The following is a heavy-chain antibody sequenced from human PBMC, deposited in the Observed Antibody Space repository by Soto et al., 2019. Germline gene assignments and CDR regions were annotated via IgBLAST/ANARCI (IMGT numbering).Heavy chain of an antibody. CDR2: INIDGSTT. Sequence: EVQLVESGGNLVQPGGSLRLSCAASGFSFSDYWMHWVRQAPGKGLMWVSRINIDGSTTNYAGSVKGRFTISRDNAKNTLYLQMNRLRVEDTAGYYCARDRVVGSGSTDDWGQGTLVTVSS. CDR3: ARDRVVGSGSTDD. D-gene: IGHD3-10*01. V-gene: IGHV3-74*01. J-gene: IGHJ4*02. CDR1: GFSFSDYW.